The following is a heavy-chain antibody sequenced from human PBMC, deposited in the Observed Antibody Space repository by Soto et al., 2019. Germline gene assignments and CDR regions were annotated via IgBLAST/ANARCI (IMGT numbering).Heavy chain of an antibody. CDR1: GGTFSSYT. J-gene: IGHJ4*02. Sequence: SVKVSCKASGGTFSSYTISWVRQAPGQGLEWMGRIIPILGIANYAQKFQGRVTITADKSTSTAYMELSSLRSEDTAVYYCAREGGWLGIVVVTAFDYWGQGTLVTVSS. V-gene: IGHV1-69*04. CDR2: IIPILGIA. CDR3: AREGGWLGIVVVTAFDY. D-gene: IGHD2-2*01.